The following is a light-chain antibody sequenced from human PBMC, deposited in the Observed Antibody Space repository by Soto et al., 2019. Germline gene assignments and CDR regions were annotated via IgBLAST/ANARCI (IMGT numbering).Light chain of an antibody. CDR2: EVT. Sequence: QSVLTQPPSASGSPGQSVTISCTGTSSDIGSYNFVSWYQHHPGKAPKLIISEVTKRPSGVPDRFSGSKSGNTASLTVSGLQAEDEADYYCCSYAGINIGVFGGGTKLTVL. J-gene: IGLJ2*01. CDR3: CSYAGINIGV. CDR1: SSDIGSYNF. V-gene: IGLV2-8*01.